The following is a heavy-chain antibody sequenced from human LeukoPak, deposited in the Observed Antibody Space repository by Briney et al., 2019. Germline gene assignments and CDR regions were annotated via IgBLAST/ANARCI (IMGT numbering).Heavy chain of an antibody. J-gene: IGHJ4*02. CDR1: GFCPATRGEG. D-gene: IGHD6-13*01. CDR2: IFWDDDK. Sequence: SGPTLVRPPQTLTLTCTFSGFCPATRGEGVGWMRQPPGKALEWHTVIFWDDDKRYSPSLNSRLTITKDTSKNQVLLTMTKMDPLDTATFYCAHIMLAAGLDYWGQGTLVTVSS. CDR3: AHIMLAAGLDY. V-gene: IGHV2-5*02.